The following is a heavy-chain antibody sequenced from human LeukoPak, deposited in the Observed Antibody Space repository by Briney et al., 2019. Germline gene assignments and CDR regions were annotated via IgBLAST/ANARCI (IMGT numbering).Heavy chain of an antibody. CDR3: ARSYDILTGYYLFDY. J-gene: IGHJ4*02. V-gene: IGHV3-23*01. CDR1: GFTFSHYG. D-gene: IGHD3-9*01. Sequence: GGSLRLSCAASGFTFSHYGMTWVRQAPGKGLEWVSAISGSGGSTYYAGSVKGRFTISRDNSKNTLYLQMNSLRSDDTAVYYCARSYDILTGYYLFDYWGQGTLVTVSS. CDR2: ISGSGGST.